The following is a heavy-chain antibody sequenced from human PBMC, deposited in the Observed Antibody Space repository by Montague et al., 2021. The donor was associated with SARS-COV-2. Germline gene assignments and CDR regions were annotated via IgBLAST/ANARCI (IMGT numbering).Heavy chain of an antibody. CDR3: ARHITGSGNAFDI. Sequence: SETLSLTCTVSGGSISSTSYYWGWIRQPPGKGLEWIGSIPYSGSTYYESSLKSRVTISVDTSKNQFSLRLSSVTAADTAVYYCARHITGSGNAFDIWGQGTMVTVSS. CDR2: IPYSGST. CDR1: GGSISSTSYY. J-gene: IGHJ3*02. D-gene: IGHD3-10*01. V-gene: IGHV4-39*01.